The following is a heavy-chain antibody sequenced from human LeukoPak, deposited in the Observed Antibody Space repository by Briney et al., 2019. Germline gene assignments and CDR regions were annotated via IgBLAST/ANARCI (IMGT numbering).Heavy chain of an antibody. D-gene: IGHD2-2*01. V-gene: IGHV3-48*03. CDR2: ISSSGSTI. J-gene: IGHJ3*01. CDR3: AREEYYHLNTGSHDAFDL. CDR1: GFTFSSYE. Sequence: GGSLRLSCAASGFTFSSYEMNWVRQAPGKGLEWVSYISSSGSTIYYADSVKGRFTISRDNAKNSLYLQMNSLRAEDTAVYYCAREEYYHLNTGSHDAFDLWGQGTMVTVSS.